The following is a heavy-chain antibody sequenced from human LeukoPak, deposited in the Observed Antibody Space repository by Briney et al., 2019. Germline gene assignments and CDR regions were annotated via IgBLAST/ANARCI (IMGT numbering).Heavy chain of an antibody. D-gene: IGHD3-9*01. J-gene: IGHJ4*02. CDR3: AKDSRRLVIRYYLDS. V-gene: IGHV3-30*18. CDR2: VSYDGTYK. CDR1: GLTFSSYG. Sequence: GGSLRLSCVVSGLTFSSYGMHWVRQAPGKGLEWVAVVSYDGTYKYYADSVKGRFTISRDSSKNTLYLQMNSLRAEDTAVYYCAKDSRRLVIRYYLDSWGQGTLVTVSS.